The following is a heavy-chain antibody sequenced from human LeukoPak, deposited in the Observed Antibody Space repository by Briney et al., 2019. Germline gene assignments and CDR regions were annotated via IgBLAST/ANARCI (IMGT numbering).Heavy chain of an antibody. J-gene: IGHJ3*02. Sequence: SETLSLTCAVYGGSFSGYYWSWIRQPPGKGLEWIGEINHSGSTNYNPSLKSRVTISVDTSKNQFSLKLSSVTAADTAVYYCARVSGITMIVVLIEDAFDIWGQGTIVTVSS. V-gene: IGHV4-34*01. CDR1: GGSFSGYY. CDR3: ARVSGITMIVVLIEDAFDI. D-gene: IGHD3-22*01. CDR2: INHSGST.